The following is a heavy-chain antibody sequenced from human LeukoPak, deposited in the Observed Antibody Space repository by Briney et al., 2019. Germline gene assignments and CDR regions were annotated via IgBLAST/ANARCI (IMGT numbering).Heavy chain of an antibody. CDR2: ISWDGVNT. D-gene: IGHD6-13*01. J-gene: IGHJ4*02. CDR3: ARAYSSSWGELGY. Sequence: TGGSLRLSCAASRFNFDDYAMHWVRQPPGKGLEWVSLISWDGVNTYYADSVKGRFTISRDSSENSLYLQMNSLRAEDTAFYYCARAYSSSWGELGYWGQGTLVTVSS. V-gene: IGHV3-43D*03. CDR1: RFNFDDYA.